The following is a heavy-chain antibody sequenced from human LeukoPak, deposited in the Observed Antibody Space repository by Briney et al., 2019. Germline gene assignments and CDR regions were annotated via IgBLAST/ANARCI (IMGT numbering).Heavy chain of an antibody. D-gene: IGHD4-17*01. Sequence: ASVKVSCKASGYTFTSYGISWVRQAPGQGLEWMGWISAYNGNTNYAQKLQGRVTMTTDTSTSTAYMELRSLRSDDTAVYYCARASYGRAYYCGMDVWGQGTTVTVSS. CDR3: ARASYGRAYYCGMDV. CDR1: GYTFTSYG. J-gene: IGHJ6*02. V-gene: IGHV1-18*01. CDR2: ISAYNGNT.